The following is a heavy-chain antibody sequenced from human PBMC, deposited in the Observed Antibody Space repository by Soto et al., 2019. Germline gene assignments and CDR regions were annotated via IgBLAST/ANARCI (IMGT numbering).Heavy chain of an antibody. CDR1: GFTFSSYG. J-gene: IGHJ2*01. CDR2: ISYDGSNK. D-gene: IGHD3-22*01. Sequence: QVQLVESGGGVVQPGRSLRLSCAASGFTFSSYGMHWVRQAPGKGLEWVAVISYDGSNKYYADSVKGRFTISRDNSKNTLYLQMNSLRAEDTAVYYCAKGEDAYYYDSCDLGWYFDLWGRGTLVTVSS. CDR3: AKGEDAYYYDSCDLGWYFDL. V-gene: IGHV3-30*18.